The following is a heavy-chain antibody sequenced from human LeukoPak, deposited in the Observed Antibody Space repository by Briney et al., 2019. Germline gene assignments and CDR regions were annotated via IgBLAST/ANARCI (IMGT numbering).Heavy chain of an antibody. CDR1: GYTFTANF. Sequence: GASVKVSCKPSGYTFTANFMHWVRQAPGQGLEWMGWNNPNSGGTNYAQNFQGRVTMTRDTSINTVYMELNRLRFDDTAVYYCARDLNGVIDYWGQGTLVTVSS. CDR3: ARDLNGVIDY. D-gene: IGHD2-8*01. V-gene: IGHV1-2*02. CDR2: NNPNSGGT. J-gene: IGHJ4*02.